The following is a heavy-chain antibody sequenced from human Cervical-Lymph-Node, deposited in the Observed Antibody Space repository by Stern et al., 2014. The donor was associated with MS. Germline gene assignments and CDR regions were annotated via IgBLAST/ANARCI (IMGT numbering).Heavy chain of an antibody. J-gene: IGHJ4*02. CDR1: AYNFTNYG. V-gene: IGHV1-18*01. Sequence: VQLVQSGAEVKKPGASVKVSCKTSAYNFTNYGVTWVRQAPGQGLEWMGWISGYNGNTNYAQKFQCRVTMTTDTSTNTAYMELRSLRSSDTAVYYCARAGYDVSGLSDYWGQGTLVTVSS. CDR3: ARAGYDVSGLSDY. D-gene: IGHD5-12*01. CDR2: ISGYNGNT.